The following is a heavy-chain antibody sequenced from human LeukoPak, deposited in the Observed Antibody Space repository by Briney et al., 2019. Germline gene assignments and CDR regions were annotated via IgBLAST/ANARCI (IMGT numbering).Heavy chain of an antibody. J-gene: IGHJ4*02. CDR2: IVVGSGNT. V-gene: IGHV1-58*01. D-gene: IGHD3-9*01. Sequence: SVKVSCKASGFTFTSSAVQWVRQARGQRLEWIGWIVVGSGNTNYAQKFQERITITRDMSTSTAYMELSSLRSEDTAVYYCAAFRDDILTGYLDYWGQGTLVTVSS. CDR1: GFTFTSSA. CDR3: AAFRDDILTGYLDY.